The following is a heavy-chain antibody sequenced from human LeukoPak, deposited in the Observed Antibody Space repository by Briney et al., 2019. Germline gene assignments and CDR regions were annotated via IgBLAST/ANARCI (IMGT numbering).Heavy chain of an antibody. CDR1: GFTFSSYA. J-gene: IGHJ6*03. CDR2: ISGSGGST. Sequence: PGGPLRLSCAASGFTFSSYAMSWVRQAPGKGLEWVSAISGSGGSTYYADSVKGRFTISRDNSKNTLYLQMNSLRAEDTAVYYCAKVRSGYSYGSPGFPYYYYMDVWGKGTTVTVSS. CDR3: AKVRSGYSYGSPGFPYYYYMDV. V-gene: IGHV3-23*01. D-gene: IGHD5-18*01.